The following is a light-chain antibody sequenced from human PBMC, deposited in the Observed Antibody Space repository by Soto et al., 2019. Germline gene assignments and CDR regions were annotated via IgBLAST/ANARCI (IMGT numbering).Light chain of an antibody. Sequence: QSVLTQPPSASGSPGQSVTISCTGTSSDVGGYNYVSWYQHHPGKAPKLIIYEVYKRPSGVPDRFSGSKSGNTAALTVSGLQAEDEAEYYCSSYVGNNSYVFGTGTKLTVL. J-gene: IGLJ1*01. CDR1: SSDVGGYNY. V-gene: IGLV2-8*01. CDR3: SSYVGNNSYV. CDR2: EVY.